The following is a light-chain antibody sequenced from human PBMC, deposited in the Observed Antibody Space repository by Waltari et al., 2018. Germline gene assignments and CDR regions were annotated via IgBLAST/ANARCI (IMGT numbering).Light chain of an antibody. CDR3: WQHNVWLPDT. V-gene: IGKV3-15*01. CDR1: QRVSRT. CDR2: DAS. Sequence: EIVMTQSPATLSLSPGEGATLSCRASQRVSRTLAWYQQKPGQAPRLLIYDASTRATGGTAGLSGSSGCTKVFSTTSSRQADDVSVYYCWQHNVWLPDTFGQGTKVEIK. J-gene: IGKJ2*01.